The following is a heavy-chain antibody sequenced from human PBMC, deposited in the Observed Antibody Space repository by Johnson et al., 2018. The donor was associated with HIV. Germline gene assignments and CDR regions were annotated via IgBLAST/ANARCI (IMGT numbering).Heavy chain of an antibody. Sequence: VQLVESGGGLVQPGGSLRLSCAASGFTVSSNYMSWVRQAPGKGLEWVGRLKSKSDGGTIDSAAPVKGRFTISRDGSKNTLYLHMNSLRAEDTAVYYCARDRSTPQPYYYDSSGYRGYSAFDIWGQGTMVTVSS. CDR1: GFTVSSNY. J-gene: IGHJ3*02. CDR2: LKSKSDGGTI. V-gene: IGHV3-15*01. D-gene: IGHD3-22*01. CDR3: ARDRSTPQPYYYDSSGYRGYSAFDI.